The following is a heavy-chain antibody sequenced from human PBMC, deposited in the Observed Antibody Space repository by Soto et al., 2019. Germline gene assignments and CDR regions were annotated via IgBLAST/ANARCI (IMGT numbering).Heavy chain of an antibody. J-gene: IGHJ6*03. D-gene: IGHD4-17*01. CDR2: ISSSSSYI. V-gene: IGHV3-21*01. Sequence: GGSLRLSCAASGFTFSSYSMNWVRQAPGKGLEWVSSISSSSSYIYYADSVKGRFTISRDNAKNSLYLQMNSLRAEDTAVYYCARGTVTTSSYYYYYYMDVWGKGTTVTVSS. CDR3: ARGTVTTSSYYYYYYMDV. CDR1: GFTFSSYS.